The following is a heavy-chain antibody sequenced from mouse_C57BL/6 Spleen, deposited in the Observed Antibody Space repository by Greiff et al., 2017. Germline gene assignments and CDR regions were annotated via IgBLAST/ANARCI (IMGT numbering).Heavy chain of an antibody. J-gene: IGHJ2*01. CDR3: ARGTTVVAFDY. Sequence: EVQLQQSGPELVKPGASVKISCKASGYTFTDYYMNWVKQSHGKSLEWIGDINPNNGGTSYNQKFKGKATLTVDKSSSTAYMELRSLTAEDSAVYYCARGTTVVAFDYWGQGTTLTVSS. D-gene: IGHD1-1*01. CDR1: GYTFTDYY. V-gene: IGHV1-26*01. CDR2: INPNNGGT.